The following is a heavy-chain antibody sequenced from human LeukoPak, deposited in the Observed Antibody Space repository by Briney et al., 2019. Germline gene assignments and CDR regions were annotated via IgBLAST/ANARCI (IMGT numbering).Heavy chain of an antibody. V-gene: IGHV1-2*02. D-gene: IGHD2-2*01. Sequence: ASVKVSCKASGYTFTSHGISWVRQAPGQGLEWMGWINPNSGGTNYAQKFQGRVTMTRDTSISTAYMELSRLRSDDTAVYYCASSYRDEALTWGQGTLVTVSS. J-gene: IGHJ4*02. CDR3: ASSYRDEALT. CDR2: INPNSGGT. CDR1: GYTFTSHG.